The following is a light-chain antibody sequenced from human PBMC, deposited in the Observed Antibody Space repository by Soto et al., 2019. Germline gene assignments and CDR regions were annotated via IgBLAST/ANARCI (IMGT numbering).Light chain of an antibody. J-gene: IGKJ5*01. V-gene: IGKV3-20*01. CDR3: QQYGSSPRT. Sequence: EIVLTQSPATLSLSPGERATLSCRASQSVRRYLAWYQQKPGQAPRLLIYDASTRATGIPDRFSGSGSGTDFTLTISRLEPEDFAVYYCQQYGSSPRTFGQGTRLEIK. CDR1: QSVRRY. CDR2: DAS.